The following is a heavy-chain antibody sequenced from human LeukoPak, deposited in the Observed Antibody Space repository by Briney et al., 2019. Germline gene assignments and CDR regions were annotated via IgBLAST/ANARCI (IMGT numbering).Heavy chain of an antibody. CDR2: ISYDGSNK. D-gene: IGHD6-6*01. CDR3: AKSSDFFDY. Sequence: GGSLRLSCAASGFTFSSYGMHWVRQAPGKGLEWVAVISYDGSNKYYADSMKGRFTISRDNSKNTLYLQMNSLRAEDTAVYYCAKSSDFFDYWGQGTLVTVSS. CDR1: GFTFSSYG. J-gene: IGHJ4*02. V-gene: IGHV3-30*18.